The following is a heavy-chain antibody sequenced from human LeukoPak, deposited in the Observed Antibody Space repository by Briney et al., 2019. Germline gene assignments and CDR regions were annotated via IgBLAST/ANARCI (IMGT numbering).Heavy chain of an antibody. Sequence: SETLSLTCAVYGGSFSGYYWSWIRQPPGKGLEWIGEINHSGSTNYNPSLKSRVTISVDTSKNQFSLKLSSVTAADTAVYYCARGLRITIFGVAPYGMDVWGQGTTVTVS. CDR1: GGSFSGYY. D-gene: IGHD3-3*01. J-gene: IGHJ6*02. V-gene: IGHV4-34*01. CDR2: INHSGST. CDR3: ARGLRITIFGVAPYGMDV.